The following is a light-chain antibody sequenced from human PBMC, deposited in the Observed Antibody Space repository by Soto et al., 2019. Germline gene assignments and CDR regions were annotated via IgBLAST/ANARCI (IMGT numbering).Light chain of an antibody. V-gene: IGKV1-33*01. CDR1: QDISNY. J-gene: IGKJ1*01. CDR3: QHYSGYST. CDR2: DSS. Sequence: DIQMTQSPSSLSASVGDRVTLTCQASQDISNYLNWYQQKPGQAPKLLIYDSSALETGVPSRFSGSGSATDFTLTISSLQPEDFATYYCQHYSGYSTFGQGTKVDIK.